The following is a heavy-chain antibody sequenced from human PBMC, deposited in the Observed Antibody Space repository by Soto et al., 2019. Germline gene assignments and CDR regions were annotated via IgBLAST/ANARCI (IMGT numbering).Heavy chain of an antibody. CDR2: MKPVDGGP. Sequence: ASVKVSCKSSGYILSDYCIHWVRQAPGQGLEWLGWMKPVDGGPNYAQNFQGRVIMTRDTSTDTAYMELTRPTSDDPAVYFRVRKLRKQCRRHELVSYSGMDSWGQGTTVTVSS. CDR3: VRKLRKQCRRHELVSYSGMDS. CDR1: GYILSDYC. D-gene: IGHD6-19*01. V-gene: IGHV1-2*02. J-gene: IGHJ6*02.